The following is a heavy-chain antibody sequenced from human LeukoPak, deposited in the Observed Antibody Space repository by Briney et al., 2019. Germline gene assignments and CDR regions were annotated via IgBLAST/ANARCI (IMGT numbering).Heavy chain of an antibody. CDR1: GFTFSNYA. J-gene: IGHJ4*02. D-gene: IGHD5-12*01. CDR2: IKSKTDGGTT. CDR3: TTSLSGYDFLFDY. V-gene: IGHV3-15*01. Sequence: GGSLRLSCTASGFTFSNYAMNWVRQAPGKGLEWVGRIKSKTDGGTTDYAAPVKDRFTFSRDDSKNTLYLQMNNLQTEDTAVYYCTTSLSGYDFLFDYWGQGTLVTVSS.